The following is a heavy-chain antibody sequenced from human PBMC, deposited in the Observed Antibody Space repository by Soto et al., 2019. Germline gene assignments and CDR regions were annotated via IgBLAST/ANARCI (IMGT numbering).Heavy chain of an antibody. D-gene: IGHD6-19*01. J-gene: IGHJ4*02. CDR3: ARGIAVAGYYFDY. Sequence: SETLSLTCTVSGGSISSSSYYWGWIRQPPGKGLEWIGSIYYSGSTYYNPSLKSRVTISVDTSKNQFSLKLSSVTAADTAVYYCARGIAVAGYYFDYWGQGTLVTVSS. CDR1: GGSISSSSYY. V-gene: IGHV4-39*01. CDR2: IYYSGST.